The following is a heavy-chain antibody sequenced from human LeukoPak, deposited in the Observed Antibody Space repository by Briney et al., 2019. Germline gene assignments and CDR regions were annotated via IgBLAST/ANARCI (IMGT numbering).Heavy chain of an antibody. V-gene: IGHV4-34*01. CDR3: ARHDSFPRGYYYDSSGYYSAFDI. J-gene: IGHJ3*02. CDR2: INHSGST. D-gene: IGHD3-22*01. Sequence: SETLSLTCAVYGGSFSGYYWSWIRQPPGKGLEWIGEINHSGSTNYNPSLKSRVTISVDTSKNQFSLKLSSVTAADTAVYYCARHDSFPRGYYYDSSGYYSAFDIWGQGTMVTVSS. CDR1: GGSFSGYY.